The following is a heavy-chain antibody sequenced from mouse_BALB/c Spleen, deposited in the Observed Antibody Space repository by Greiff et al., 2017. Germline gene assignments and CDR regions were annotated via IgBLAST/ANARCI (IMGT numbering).Heavy chain of an antibody. CDR1: GFSLSTSGMG. J-gene: IGHJ2*01. CDR2: IYWDDDK. V-gene: IGHV8-12*01. Sequence: ESGPGILQPSQTLSLTCSFSGFSLSTSGMGVSWIRQPSGKGLEWLAHIYWDDDKRYNPSLKSRLTISKDTSRNQVFLKITSVDTADTATYYCAGGDYYGSFDYWGQGTTLTVSS. D-gene: IGHD1-1*01. CDR3: AGGDYYGSFDY.